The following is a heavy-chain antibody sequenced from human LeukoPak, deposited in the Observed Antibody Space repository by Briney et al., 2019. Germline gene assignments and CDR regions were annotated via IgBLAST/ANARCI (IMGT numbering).Heavy chain of an antibody. D-gene: IGHD6-19*01. J-gene: IGHJ4*02. CDR2: IIPTFCTT. Sequence: SVKVSCTASGYTFTSYDINWVRQAPGQGLEWMGEIIPTFCTTNYAQKFQGRVTITADDSTRTAYMELSSPRSEDTAVYYCARVAAVSGNTGYFDYWGQGTLVTVSS. V-gene: IGHV1-69*13. CDR3: ARVAAVSGNTGYFDY. CDR1: GYTFTSYD.